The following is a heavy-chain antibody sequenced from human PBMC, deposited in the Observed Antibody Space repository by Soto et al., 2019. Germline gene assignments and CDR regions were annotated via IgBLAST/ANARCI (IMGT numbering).Heavy chain of an antibody. V-gene: IGHV3-74*01. CDR3: SKDMEWGGITTIHYFGS. Sequence: GSLRLSCAASGFTFSYYWMHWVRQAPGQGLVWVSRIHSDGSSTTYADSVKGRFTISRDNAKNTLCLQMNSLRAEDTALYFFSKDMEWGGITTIHYFGSLGQGTQVTVSS. D-gene: IGHD3-22*01. CDR1: GFTFSYYW. CDR2: IHSDGSST. J-gene: IGHJ4*02.